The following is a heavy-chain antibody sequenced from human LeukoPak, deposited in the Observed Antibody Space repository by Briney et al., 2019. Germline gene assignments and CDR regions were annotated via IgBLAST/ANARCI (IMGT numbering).Heavy chain of an antibody. D-gene: IGHD2-8*01. J-gene: IGHJ4*02. V-gene: IGHV4-39*01. CDR3: AVDCTDGVCYVDN. CDR1: GGSISSSSYY. Sequence: SETLSLTCTVSGGSISSSSYYWGWIRQPPGKGLGWIGSIYYSGSTYYNPSLRSRVSISVDTSKNQFSLKLSSVTAADTAVYYCAVDCTDGVCYVDNWGQGTLVTVSS. CDR2: IYYSGST.